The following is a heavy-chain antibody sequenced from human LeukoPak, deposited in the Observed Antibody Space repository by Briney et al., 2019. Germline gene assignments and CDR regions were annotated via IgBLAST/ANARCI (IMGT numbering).Heavy chain of an antibody. V-gene: IGHV1-18*01. CDR1: GYTFTSYG. J-gene: IGHJ6*03. D-gene: IGHD3-10*01. CDR2: ISAYNGNT. CDR3: ARGGSGFGDSNYYMDV. Sequence: ASVKVSCKASGYTFTSYGISWARQAPGQGLEWMGWISAYNGNTNYAQKLQGRVTMTTDTSTSTAYMELRSLRSEDTAVYYCARGGSGFGDSNYYMDVWGKGTTVTVSS.